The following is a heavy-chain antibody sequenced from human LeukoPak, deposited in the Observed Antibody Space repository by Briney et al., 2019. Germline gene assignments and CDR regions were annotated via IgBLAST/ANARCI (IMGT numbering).Heavy chain of an antibody. J-gene: IGHJ4*02. CDR2: IYYSGST. Sequence: SETLSLTCTVSGYSISSSSYYWGWIRQPPGKGLEWIGSIYYSGSTYYNPSLKSRVTISVDTSKNQFSLKLSSVTAADTAVYYCARVKRYYYGSGSYYIPFDYWGQGTLVTVSS. D-gene: IGHD3-10*01. V-gene: IGHV4-39*07. CDR3: ARVKRYYYGSGSYYIPFDY. CDR1: GYSISSSSYY.